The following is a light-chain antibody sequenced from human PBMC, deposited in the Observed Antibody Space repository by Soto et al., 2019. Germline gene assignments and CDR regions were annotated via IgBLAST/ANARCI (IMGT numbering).Light chain of an antibody. CDR3: QHYGTSPPLYT. J-gene: IGKJ2*01. V-gene: IGKV3-20*01. CDR1: QSVSSTY. Sequence: EIVLTQSPGTLSLSPGERATLSCRASQSVSSTYLAWYQQRPGQAPRLLIYGASSRATGIPDRFSGSGSGTDFTLIISRLEPVDFAAYYCQHYGTSPPLYTFGQGTKLEI. CDR2: GAS.